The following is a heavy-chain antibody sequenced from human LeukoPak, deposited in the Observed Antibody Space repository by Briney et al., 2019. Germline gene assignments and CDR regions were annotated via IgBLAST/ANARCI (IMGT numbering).Heavy chain of an antibody. CDR2: IIPIFGTA. D-gene: IGHD3-22*01. Sequence: SVKVSCKASGGTFSSYAISRVRQAPGQGLEWMGGIIPIFGTANYAQKFQGRVTITTDESTSTAYMELSSLRSEDTAVYYCARERAGDSSGYYDDAFDIWGQGTMVTVSS. J-gene: IGHJ3*02. V-gene: IGHV1-69*05. CDR3: ARERAGDSSGYYDDAFDI. CDR1: GGTFSSYA.